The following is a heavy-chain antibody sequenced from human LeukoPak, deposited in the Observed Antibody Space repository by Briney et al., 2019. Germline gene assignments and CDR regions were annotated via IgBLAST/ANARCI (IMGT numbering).Heavy chain of an antibody. V-gene: IGHV4-4*07. CDR3: ARGGYYSSSNFRIDY. CDR1: GGSTSSYY. J-gene: IGHJ4*02. CDR2: IYTSGGT. D-gene: IGHD3-22*01. Sequence: SETLSLTCTVSGGSTSSYYWSWIRQPAGKGLEWIGRIYTSGGTNYNPSLNSRVTISVDKSKNQFSLKLSSVTAADTAVYYCARGGYYSSSNFRIDYWGQGALVTVSS.